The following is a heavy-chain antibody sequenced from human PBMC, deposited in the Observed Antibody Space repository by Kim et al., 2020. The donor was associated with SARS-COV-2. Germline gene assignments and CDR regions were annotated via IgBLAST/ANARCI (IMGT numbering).Heavy chain of an antibody. CDR3: ARVDDGIYRRPHKWYFDL. CDR2: IYHTGIT. Sequence: SETLSLTCSVSAYSISTDHYWGWIRQPPGKGLEWIGHIYHTGITYYNPSLKSRVTMSLDTSKNHFSLRLISVTAADTAVYYCARVDDGIYRRPHKWYFDL. J-gene: IGHJ2*01. D-gene: IGHD4-17*01. V-gene: IGHV4-38-2*02. CDR1: AYSISTDHY.